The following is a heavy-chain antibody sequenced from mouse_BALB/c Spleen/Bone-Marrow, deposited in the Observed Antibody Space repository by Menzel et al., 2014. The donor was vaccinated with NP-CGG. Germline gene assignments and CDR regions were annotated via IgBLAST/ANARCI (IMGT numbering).Heavy chain of an antibody. Sequence: GAELVKPGASVKLFCKASGYTFTNYWMHWVKQRPGQGLEWIGEIDPSDSYSNYNQNFKGKATLTVDKSSSTAYMQLTSLTSEDSAVYYCARGVVYYYAMDYWGQGTSVTVSS. CDR3: ARGVVYYYAMDY. CDR2: IDPSDSYS. V-gene: IGHV1-69*02. CDR1: GYTFTNYW. J-gene: IGHJ4*01.